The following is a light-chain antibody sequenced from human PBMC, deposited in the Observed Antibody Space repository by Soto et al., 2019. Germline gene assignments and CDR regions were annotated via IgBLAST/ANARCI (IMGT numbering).Light chain of an antibody. CDR2: GAY. Sequence: EIVMTQAAATLSVVPGERRTLSCRASQTVSSNLAWYKQKPGQAPRLLTYGAYTRATGITARFSGSGSGKEFTITIKSMQNEDLAVYYCKKYYNWHRTFGQGTKVDIK. CDR3: KKYYNWHRT. V-gene: IGKV3-15*01. CDR1: QTVSSN. J-gene: IGKJ1*01.